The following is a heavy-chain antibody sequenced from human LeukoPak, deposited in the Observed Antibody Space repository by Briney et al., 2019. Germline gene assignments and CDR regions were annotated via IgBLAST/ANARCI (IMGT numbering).Heavy chain of an antibody. CDR1: GYTFTSNY. D-gene: IGHD4-23*01. J-gene: IGHJ5*02. V-gene: IGHV1-46*01. Sequence: ASVKVSCKAFGYTFTSNYMHWVRQAPGQGLEWMGVISPSGGSTTYAQKFQGRVTLTRDMSTSTDYLELSSLRSEDTAVYYCARVPGFTGYGGNSPWGQGTLVTVSS. CDR3: ARVPGFTGYGGNSP. CDR2: ISPSGGST.